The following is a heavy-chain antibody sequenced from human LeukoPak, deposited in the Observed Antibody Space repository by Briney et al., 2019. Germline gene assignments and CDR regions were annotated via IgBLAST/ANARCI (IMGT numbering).Heavy chain of an antibody. D-gene: IGHD4-11*01. J-gene: IGHJ4*02. CDR1: GGSFSGYY. CDR3: ARGASHDYKERGPAYYFDY. V-gene: IGHV4-34*01. Sequence: SESLSLTCAVYGGSFSGYYWSWVRQPPGKGLEWIGEINHTGGTNYNPSLKSRVTISVNTSKNQFSLKLSSVTAADTAVYYCARGASHDYKERGPAYYFDYWGQGTLVTVSS. CDR2: INHTGGT.